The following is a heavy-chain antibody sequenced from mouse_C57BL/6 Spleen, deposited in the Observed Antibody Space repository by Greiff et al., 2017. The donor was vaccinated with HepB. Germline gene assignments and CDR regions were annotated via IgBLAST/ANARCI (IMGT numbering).Heavy chain of an antibody. J-gene: IGHJ1*03. V-gene: IGHV1-15*01. Sequence: VQLQQSGAELVRPGASVTLSCKASGYTFTDYDMHWVKQTPVHGLEWIGAIDPETCGTAYNQKFKGKAILTADKSSSTAYMQLRSLTSEDSDVYYCTRTKDYDSNYGYIEVWGTGTTVTVSS. CDR3: TRTKDYDSNYGYIEV. CDR2: IDPETCGT. CDR1: GYTFTDYD. D-gene: IGHD1-1*01.